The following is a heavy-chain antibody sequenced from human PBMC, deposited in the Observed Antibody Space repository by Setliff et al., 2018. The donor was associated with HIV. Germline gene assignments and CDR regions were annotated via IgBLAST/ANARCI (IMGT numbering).Heavy chain of an antibody. CDR1: GGSISSSTYY. Sequence: PSETLSLTCSVSGGSISSSTYYWGWIRQPPGQGLEWIGSIYHSGFTYHNPSLKSRITLSVDTSKNQFYLKLRSVIAADTAVYYCARYTSKVDWFDPWGQGTLVTVSS. V-gene: IGHV4-39*01. CDR2: IYHSGFT. D-gene: IGHD2-2*02. J-gene: IGHJ5*02. CDR3: ARYTSKVDWFDP.